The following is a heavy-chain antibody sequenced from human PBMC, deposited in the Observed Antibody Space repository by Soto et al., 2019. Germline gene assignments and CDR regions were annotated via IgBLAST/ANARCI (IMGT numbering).Heavy chain of an antibody. V-gene: IGHV1-69*06. CDR2: IIPIFGTE. J-gene: IGHJ6*02. CDR3: ASVAEGDCSSTSCYIGMDV. Sequence: QVQLVQSGAEVKKPGSSVKVSCKASGGTFSSYAISLVRQAPGQGREWMGVIIPIFGTENYAQKFQGRITITADKSTSTAYMELSSLRSEDTAVYYCASVAEGDCSSTSCYIGMDVWGQGTTVTVSS. D-gene: IGHD2-2*02. CDR1: GGTFSSYA.